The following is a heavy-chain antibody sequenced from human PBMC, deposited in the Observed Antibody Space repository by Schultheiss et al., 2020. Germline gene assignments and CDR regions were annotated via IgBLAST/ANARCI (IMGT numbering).Heavy chain of an antibody. V-gene: IGHV2-26*01. D-gene: IGHD1-26*01. CDR3: ARISRVVGATTVDY. J-gene: IGHJ4*02. CDR2: IFSNDEK. Sequence: SGPTLVKPTETLTLTCTVSGFSLSNARMGVSWIRQPPGKALEWLAHIFSNDEKSYSTSLKSRLTISKDTSKSQVVLTMTNMDPVDTATYYCARISRVVGATTVDYWGQGTLVTVSS. CDR1: GFSLSNARMG.